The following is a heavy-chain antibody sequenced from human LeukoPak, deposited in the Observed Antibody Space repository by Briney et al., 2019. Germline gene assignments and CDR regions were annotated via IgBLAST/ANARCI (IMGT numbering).Heavy chain of an antibody. J-gene: IGHJ4*02. V-gene: IGHV3-23*01. CDR2: ISGSGGTT. CDR1: GFTFSNYA. D-gene: IGHD4-23*01. CDR3: ARDRIVDGGNSGTVDY. Sequence: SRGSLRLSCAASGFTFSNYAMSWVRQAPGKGLEWVSAISGSGGTTYYADSVKGRFTISRDNAKNSLYLQMNSLRAEDTAVYYCARDRIVDGGNSGTVDYWGQGTLVTVSS.